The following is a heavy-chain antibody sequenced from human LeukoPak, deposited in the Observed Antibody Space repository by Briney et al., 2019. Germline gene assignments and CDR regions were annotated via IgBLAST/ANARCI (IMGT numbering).Heavy chain of an antibody. D-gene: IGHD2-15*01. J-gene: IGHJ4*02. CDR3: AKRYCSGGSCWDFDY. V-gene: IGHV3-30*02. CDR2: IRYDGSNK. Sequence: GGSLRLSCAASGFTFSSYGMHWVRRAPGKGLEWVAFIRYDGSNKYYADSVKGRLTISRDNSKNTLYLQMNSLRAEDTAVYYCAKRYCSGGSCWDFDYWGQGTLVTVSS. CDR1: GFTFSSYG.